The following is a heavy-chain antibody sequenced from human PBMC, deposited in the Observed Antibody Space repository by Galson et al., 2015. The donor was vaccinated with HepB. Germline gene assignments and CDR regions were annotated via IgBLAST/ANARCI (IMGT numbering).Heavy chain of an antibody. CDR1: GFTFSNYA. J-gene: IGHJ4*02. D-gene: IGHD3-16*01. CDR2: ISYVGDNK. V-gene: IGHV3-30-3*01. CDR3: AIDEGEDFDH. Sequence: SLRLSCAASGFTFSNYAMHWVRQAPGKGLEWVSFISYVGDNKYYTDSVKGRFTISRDDSRNTVFLQMNSLRPDDTAVYYCAIDEGEDFDHCVQGTLFIVSS.